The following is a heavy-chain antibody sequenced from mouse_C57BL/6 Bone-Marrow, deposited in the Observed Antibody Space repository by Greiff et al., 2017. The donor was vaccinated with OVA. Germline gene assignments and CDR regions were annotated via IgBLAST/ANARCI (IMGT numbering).Heavy chain of an antibody. J-gene: IGHJ4*01. CDR1: GYTFTDYE. CDR2: IDPETGGT. V-gene: IGHV1-15*01. CDR3: TREEGSRGDY. Sequence: QVQLQQPGAELVRPGASVTLSCKASGYTFTDYEMHWVKQTPVHGLEWIGAIDPETGGTAYNQKFKGKAILTADKSSSTAYMELRSLTSEDSAVYYCTREEGSRGDYWGQGTSVTVSS.